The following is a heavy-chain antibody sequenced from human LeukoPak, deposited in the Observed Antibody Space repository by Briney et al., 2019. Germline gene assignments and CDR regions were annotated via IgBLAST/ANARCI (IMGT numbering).Heavy chain of an antibody. CDR2: FDPEDGET. J-gene: IGHJ1*01. CDR3: ARGTYYYDSASEYFQH. CDR1: GYTLTELS. D-gene: IGHD3-10*01. Sequence: ASVKVSCKVSGYTLTELSMHWVRQAPGKGLEWMGGFDPEDGETIYAQKFQGRVTMTRDTSISTAYMELSRLRSDDTAVYYCARGTYYYDSASEYFQHWGQGTLVTVSS. V-gene: IGHV1-24*01.